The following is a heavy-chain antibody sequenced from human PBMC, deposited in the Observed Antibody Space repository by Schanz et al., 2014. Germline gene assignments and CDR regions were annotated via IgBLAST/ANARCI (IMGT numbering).Heavy chain of an antibody. CDR1: GFSFSSYS. V-gene: IGHV3-48*01. Sequence: EADLVESGGGLIQRGESLRLSCSASGFSFSSYSMNWVRQAPGKGLEWLSYIDGKSTTVYYADSVKGRFTVSRDNSKNTLYLQMNSLKTEDTAMYYCARRASCSRIGCPFDYWGQGTLVTVSS. J-gene: IGHJ4*02. D-gene: IGHD2-2*01. CDR2: IDGKSTTV. CDR3: ARRASCSRIGCPFDY.